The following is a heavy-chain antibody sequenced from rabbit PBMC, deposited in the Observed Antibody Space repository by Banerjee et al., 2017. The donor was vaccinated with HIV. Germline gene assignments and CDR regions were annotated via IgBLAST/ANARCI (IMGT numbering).Heavy chain of an antibody. J-gene: IGHJ4*01. V-gene: IGHV1S45*01. D-gene: IGHD7-1*01. CDR3: ARGPDVSTDPYYFNL. Sequence: QEQLEESGGGLVKPEGSLTLTCKASGIDFNNYGISWVRQAPGKGLEWIAYIYPDYGVTDYASWVNGRFTISKTSSTTVTLQMTSLTAADTATYFCARGPDVSTDPYYFNLWGPGTLVTVS. CDR2: IYPDYGVT. CDR1: GIDFNNYG.